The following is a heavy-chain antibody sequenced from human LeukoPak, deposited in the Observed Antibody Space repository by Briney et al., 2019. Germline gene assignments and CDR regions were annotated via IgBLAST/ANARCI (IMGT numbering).Heavy chain of an antibody. CDR3: AREPGSSPDFDY. D-gene: IGHD6-6*01. Sequence: GGSLRLSCAASGFTFSSYWMHWVRQAPGKGLVWVSRINTDGSSTSYADSVKGRFTISRDNAKNTLYLQMNSLRAEDTAVYYCAREPGSSPDFDYWGQGTLVTFSS. CDR1: GFTFSSYW. V-gene: IGHV3-74*01. CDR2: INTDGSST. J-gene: IGHJ4*02.